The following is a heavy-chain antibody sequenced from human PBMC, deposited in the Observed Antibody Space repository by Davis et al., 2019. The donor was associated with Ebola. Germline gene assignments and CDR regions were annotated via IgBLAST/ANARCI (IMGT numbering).Heavy chain of an antibody. V-gene: IGHV3-15*01. CDR2: IKSNSDSGTT. D-gene: IGHD1-26*01. CDR3: TTTPWDLTDY. J-gene: IGHJ4*02. Sequence: GESLKIHCAASGFPFRNAWMSWVRQAPGKGLEWVGRIKSNSDSGTTDYAAPVKGRFTISRDDSDTTLFLQMKSLKTEDTAVYYCTTTPWDLTDYWGQGTLVTVSS. CDR1: GFPFRNAW.